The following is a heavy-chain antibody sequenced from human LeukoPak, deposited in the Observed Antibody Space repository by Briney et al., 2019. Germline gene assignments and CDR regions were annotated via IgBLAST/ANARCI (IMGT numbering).Heavy chain of an antibody. CDR1: GFTFSSYG. D-gene: IGHD6-6*01. Sequence: GSLRLSCAASGFTFSSYGMHWVRQAPGKGLEWVAVISYDGSNKYYADSVKGRFTISRDNSKNTLYLQMNSLRAEDTAVYYCAKGVAIAARRGPPQHWGQGTLVTVSS. CDR2: ISYDGSNK. V-gene: IGHV3-30*18. CDR3: AKGVAIAARRGPPQH. J-gene: IGHJ1*01.